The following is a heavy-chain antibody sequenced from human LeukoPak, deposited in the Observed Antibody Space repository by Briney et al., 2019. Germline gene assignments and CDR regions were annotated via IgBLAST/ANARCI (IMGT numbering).Heavy chain of an antibody. J-gene: IGHJ4*02. CDR1: GYTFTGYD. Sequence: ASVKVSCKTSGYTFTGYDINWVRQAAGQGLEWMGWMHPNSGDTGYAHNLQGRITITRDSSTVTVFMELSSLRSEDTAMYYCARGRLNGNVDFWGQGTLVTVSS. D-gene: IGHD1-20*01. CDR2: MHPNSGDT. CDR3: ARGRLNGNVDF. V-gene: IGHV1-8*01.